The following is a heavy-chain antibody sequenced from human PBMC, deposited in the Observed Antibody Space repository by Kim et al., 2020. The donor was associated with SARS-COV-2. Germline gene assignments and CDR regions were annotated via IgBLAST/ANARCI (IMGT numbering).Heavy chain of an antibody. CDR1: GFTFSSYA. D-gene: IGHD3-16*01. J-gene: IGHJ2*01. CDR3: EKGRGHVKYYGFFDF. V-gene: IGHV3-23*01. CDR2: ISGDAGRRA. Sequence: GGSLRLSCVASGFTFSSYAMNWVRQAPGKGLEWVSSISGDAGRRANYADSGKGRITISRDNSKNALYQQMNGLKADETADYYCEKGRGHVKYYGFFDFGG.